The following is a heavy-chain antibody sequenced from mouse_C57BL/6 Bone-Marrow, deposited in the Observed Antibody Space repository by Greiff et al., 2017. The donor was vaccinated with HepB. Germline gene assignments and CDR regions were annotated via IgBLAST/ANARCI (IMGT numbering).Heavy chain of an antibody. CDR3: ASREDYGSSYAMDY. CDR1: GYTFTSYG. CDR2: IDPANGNT. J-gene: IGHJ4*01. Sequence: EVQLQQSGAELARPGASVKLSCKASGYTFTSYGISWVKQRTGQGLEWIGRIDPANGNTKYAPKFQGKATITADTSSNTAYLQLSSLTSEDTAIYYCASREDYGSSYAMDYWGQGTSVTVSS. V-gene: IGHV14-3*01. D-gene: IGHD1-1*01.